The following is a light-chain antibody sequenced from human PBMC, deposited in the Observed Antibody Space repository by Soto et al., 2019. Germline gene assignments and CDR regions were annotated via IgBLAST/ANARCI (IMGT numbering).Light chain of an antibody. CDR2: EVS. CDR1: SSDLGGYNH. V-gene: IGLV2-14*01. J-gene: IGLJ1*01. Sequence: QSALTQPASESGSPGQSITISCAGTSSDLGGYNHVSWYQQHPGKAPKVMIYEVSNRPSGVSNPFSGSTSGNTASLTISGLXAEDEADYYCSSYTSSSTLYVFGSGTKVTIL. CDR3: SSYTSSSTLYV.